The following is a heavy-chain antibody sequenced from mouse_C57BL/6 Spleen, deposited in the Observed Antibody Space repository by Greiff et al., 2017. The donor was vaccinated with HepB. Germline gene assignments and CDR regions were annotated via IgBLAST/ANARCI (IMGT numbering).Heavy chain of an antibody. CDR2: SRNKANDYTT. Sequence: EVKLMDSGGGLVQSGRSLRLSCATSGFTFSDFYMEWVRQAPGKGLEWIAASRNKANDYTTEYSASVKGRFIVSRDTSQSILYLQMNALRAEDTAIYYCAREYGSSYWGQGTTLTVSS. CDR3: AREYGSSY. V-gene: IGHV7-1*01. CDR1: GFTFSDFY. D-gene: IGHD1-1*01. J-gene: IGHJ2*01.